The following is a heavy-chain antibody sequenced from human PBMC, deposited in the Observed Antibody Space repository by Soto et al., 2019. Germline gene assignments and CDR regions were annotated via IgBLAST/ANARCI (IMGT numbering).Heavy chain of an antibody. Sequence: ASVKVSCKASGYTLTSYDINWVRQATGQGLEWMGWMNPNSGNTGYAQKFQGRVTMTRNTSISTAYMELSSLRSEDTAVYYCATTLAAAGRITFDYWGQGTLVTVSS. CDR3: ATTLAAAGRITFDY. V-gene: IGHV1-8*01. J-gene: IGHJ4*02. D-gene: IGHD6-13*01. CDR2: MNPNSGNT. CDR1: GYTLTSYD.